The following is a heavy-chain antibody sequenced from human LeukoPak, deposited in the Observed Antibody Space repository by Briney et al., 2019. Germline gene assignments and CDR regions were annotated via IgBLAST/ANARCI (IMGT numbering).Heavy chain of an antibody. J-gene: IGHJ6*03. CDR2: IYGTGNT. Sequence: PSETLSLTCNVSGDSLSSSRFSWSWIRQPAGKGLEWIGRIYGTGNTYYNPSLKSRLTISVDTSNNQFSLKMDYVTAADTAVYYCATLPTRDYYYYMDVWGKGTMVTVSS. CDR1: GDSLSSSRFS. CDR3: ATLPTRDYYYYMDV. D-gene: IGHD5-24*01. V-gene: IGHV4-39*01.